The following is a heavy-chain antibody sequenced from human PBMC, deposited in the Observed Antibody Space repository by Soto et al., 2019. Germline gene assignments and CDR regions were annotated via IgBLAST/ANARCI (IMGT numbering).Heavy chain of an antibody. CDR1: GFIFENFG. CDR2: ISGSGFKK. D-gene: IGHD7-27*01. V-gene: IGHV3-23*01. Sequence: GGSLRLSCAASGFIFENFGMSWVRQAPGKGLEWISSISGSGFKKYYADSVKGRFTISRDNSKSTVYLELNNLSAEDTAVYHSAKNQGAELVPLATGDCFDPWRQGSVLTVSS. CDR3: AKNQGAELVPLATGDCFDP. J-gene: IGHJ5*02.